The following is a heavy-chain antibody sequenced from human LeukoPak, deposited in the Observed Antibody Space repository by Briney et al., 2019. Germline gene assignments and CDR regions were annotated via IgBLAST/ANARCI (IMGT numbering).Heavy chain of an antibody. J-gene: IGHJ4*02. V-gene: IGHV3-21*01. CDR1: GGSISSSS. CDR2: ISSSSSYI. D-gene: IGHD1-14*01. Sequence: ETLSLTCTVSGGSISSSSYYWGWIRQPPGKGLEWVSSISSSSSYIYYADSVKGRFTISRDNSKNTLYLQMNSLRAEDTAVYYCARDAPVLGFRTTFFDYWGQGTLVTVSS. CDR3: ARDAPVLGFRTTFFDY.